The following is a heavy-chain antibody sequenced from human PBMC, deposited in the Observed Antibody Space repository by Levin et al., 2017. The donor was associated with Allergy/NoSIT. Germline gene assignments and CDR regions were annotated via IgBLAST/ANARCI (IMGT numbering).Heavy chain of an antibody. CDR2: IYRSGDT. CDR1: GGSISTDNW. V-gene: IGHV4-4*02. CDR3: ATVEGLFCSGVSCSYSFHY. Sequence: SETLSLTCAVSGGSISTDNWWSWIRQPPGKGLEWIGEIYRSGDTNHNPSLRSRVTMSVDKSKNHFSLKLRSLTAADTAVYYCATVEGLFCSGVSCSYSFHYWGQGALVTVSS. D-gene: IGHD3-9*01. J-gene: IGHJ4*02.